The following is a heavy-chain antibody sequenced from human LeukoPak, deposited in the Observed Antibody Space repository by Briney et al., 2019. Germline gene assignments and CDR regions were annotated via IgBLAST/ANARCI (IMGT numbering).Heavy chain of an antibody. Sequence: PGRSPRLSCAASGFTFSSYGMHWVRQAPGKGLEWVAVISYDGSNKYYADSVKGRFTISRDNSKNTLYLQMNSLRAEDTAVYYCAKGTRGVIIPNFDYWGQGTLVTVSS. CDR3: AKGTRGVIIPNFDY. V-gene: IGHV3-30*18. D-gene: IGHD3-10*01. CDR2: ISYDGSNK. J-gene: IGHJ4*02. CDR1: GFTFSSYG.